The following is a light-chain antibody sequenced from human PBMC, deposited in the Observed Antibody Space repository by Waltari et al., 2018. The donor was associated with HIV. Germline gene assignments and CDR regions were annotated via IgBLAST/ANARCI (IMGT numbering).Light chain of an antibody. CDR1: NSDIGTNT. CDR3: STWDDTLHVV. V-gene: IGLV1-44*01. J-gene: IGLJ3*02. CDR2: RSH. Sequence: QSVLTQPPSVSGLPGQKVTISCSGSNSDIGTNTVNWYQQFPGRAPKLVAYRSHQRPSGVPDRFSGSKSGTSAYRAINGVQTEDEATYYCSTWDDTLHVVFGGGTKLTVL.